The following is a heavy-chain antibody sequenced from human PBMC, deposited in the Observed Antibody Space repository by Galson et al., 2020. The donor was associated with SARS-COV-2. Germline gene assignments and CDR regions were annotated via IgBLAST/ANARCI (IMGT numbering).Heavy chain of an antibody. CDR3: ARRGLYSGSYYYFDY. Sequence: ASETLSLTCTVSGGSISSSSYYWGWIRQPPGKGLEWIGSIYYSGSTYYNPSLKSRVTISVDTSKNQFSLKLSSVTAADTAVYYCARRGLYSGSYYYFDYWGQGTLFTVGS. CDR1: GGSISSSSYY. J-gene: IGHJ4*02. CDR2: IYYSGST. V-gene: IGHV4-39*01. D-gene: IGHD1-26*01.